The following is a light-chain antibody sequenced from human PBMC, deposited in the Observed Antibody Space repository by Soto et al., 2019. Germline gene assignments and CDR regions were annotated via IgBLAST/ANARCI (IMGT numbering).Light chain of an antibody. CDR2: DVS. V-gene: IGLV2-14*01. J-gene: IGLJ1*01. Sequence: QSALTQPASVSGSPGQSITISCTGTSSDVGGYNYVSWYQQQPGKAPKLMIYDVSNRPSGVSNRFCGSKSGNTASLTISGLQAEDEADYYCSSYTSSSTLLYVFGTGTKVTVL. CDR3: SSYTSSSTLLYV. CDR1: SSDVGGYNY.